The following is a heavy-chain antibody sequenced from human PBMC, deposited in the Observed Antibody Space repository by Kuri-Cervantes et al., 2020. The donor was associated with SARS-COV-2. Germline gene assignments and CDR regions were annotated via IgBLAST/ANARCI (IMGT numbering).Heavy chain of an antibody. CDR3: ARDIGGHDTRTFDY. V-gene: IGHV3-48*04. D-gene: IGHD5-12*01. J-gene: IGHJ4*02. CDR1: GFTFSSYS. Sequence: LSLTCAASGFTFSSYSMNWVRQAPGKGLEWVSYISSSSSTIYYADSVKGRFTISRDNAKNSLYLQVNSLRPEDTALYYCARDIGGHDTRTFDYWGQGTLVTVSS. CDR2: ISSSSSTI.